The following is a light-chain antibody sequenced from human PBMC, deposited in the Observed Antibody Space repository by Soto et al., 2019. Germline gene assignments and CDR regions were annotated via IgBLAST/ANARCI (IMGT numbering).Light chain of an antibody. Sequence: QSVLTQPASVSGSPGQSITISCTGTSSDVGGYNYVSWFQQHPGKAPKLMIYEVSNRPSGVSNRFSGSKSGNTASLTISGLQAEDEADRYCSSYTRSSTYVFGTGTKLTVL. V-gene: IGLV2-14*01. CDR2: EVS. CDR3: SSYTRSSTYV. CDR1: SSDVGGYNY. J-gene: IGLJ1*01.